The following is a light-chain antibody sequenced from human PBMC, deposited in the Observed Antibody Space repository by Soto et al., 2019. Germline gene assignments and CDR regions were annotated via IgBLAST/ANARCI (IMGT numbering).Light chain of an antibody. CDR1: SSNIGAGYD. V-gene: IGLV1-40*01. CDR2: GNS. Sequence: QSVLTQPPSVSGAPGQRVTISCTGSSSNIGAGYDVHWYQQLPGTAPKLLIYGNSNRPSGVPDRFSGSKSGTSASLAITGLRAEDEADYYCQSYYSSLSGWVFGGGTKVTVL. CDR3: QSYYSSLSGWV. J-gene: IGLJ3*02.